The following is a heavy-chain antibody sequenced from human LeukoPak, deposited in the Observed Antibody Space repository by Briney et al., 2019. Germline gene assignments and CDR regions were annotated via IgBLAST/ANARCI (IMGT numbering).Heavy chain of an antibody. V-gene: IGHV4-59*01. D-gene: IGHD3-22*01. CDR2: IYYSGST. Sequence: SETLSLTCTVSGASISTYYWSWIRQPPGKGLEWIGYIYYSGSTNYNPSLKSRDTISVDTSKNQFSLKLSSVTAADTAVYYCARVSNSGYNSRGAFDIWGQGTMVTVSS. J-gene: IGHJ3*02. CDR3: ARVSNSGYNSRGAFDI. CDR1: GASISTYY.